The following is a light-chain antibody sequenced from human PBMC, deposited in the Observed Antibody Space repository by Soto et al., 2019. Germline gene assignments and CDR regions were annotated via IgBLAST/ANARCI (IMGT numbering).Light chain of an antibody. Sequence: EIVMTQSPGTLSLSPGERATLSCRAIQSVSSNLAWYQQKTGQAPRLLIYGASTRATGIPARFSGSGSGTDFTLTISSLEPEDFAVYFCQHRGNWPLTFGGGTKVDIK. CDR2: GAS. CDR1: QSVSSN. J-gene: IGKJ4*01. CDR3: QHRGNWPLT. V-gene: IGKV3-11*01.